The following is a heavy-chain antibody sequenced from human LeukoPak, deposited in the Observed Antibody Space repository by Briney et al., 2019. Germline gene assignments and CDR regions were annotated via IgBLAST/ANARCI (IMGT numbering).Heavy chain of an antibody. Sequence: PGGSLRLSCTASGFAFSSYAMSWVRQAPRVGLEWVSAIDGGGGSTWHADSVKGRFTISRDNSKNTLYMQMNSLRAEDTAVYYCAKDFYDNSGSRYDYWGQGTLVTVSS. D-gene: IGHD3-22*01. CDR2: IDGGGGST. CDR1: GFAFSSYA. CDR3: AKDFYDNSGSRYDY. J-gene: IGHJ4*02. V-gene: IGHV3-23*01.